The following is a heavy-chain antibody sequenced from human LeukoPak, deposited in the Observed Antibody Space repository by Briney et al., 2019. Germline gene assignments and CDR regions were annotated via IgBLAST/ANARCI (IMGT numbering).Heavy chain of an antibody. Sequence: ASVKVSCKASGYTFTGYYMHLVRQAPGQGLEWMGWINPNSGGTNYAQKFQGRVTMTRDTSISTAYMELSRLRSDDTAVYYCARVTAGTYRYYFDYWGQGTLVTVSS. CDR1: GYTFTGYY. J-gene: IGHJ4*02. CDR3: ARVTAGTYRYYFDY. V-gene: IGHV1-2*02. CDR2: INPNSGGT. D-gene: IGHD6-13*01.